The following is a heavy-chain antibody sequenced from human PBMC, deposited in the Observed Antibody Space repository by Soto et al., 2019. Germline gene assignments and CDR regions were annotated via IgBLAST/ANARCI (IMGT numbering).Heavy chain of an antibody. Sequence: GGSLRLSCAASGFTFSSYSMNWVRQAPGKGLEWVSSISSSSSYIYYADSVKGRFTISRDNAKNSLYLQMNSLRAEDTAVYYCAREAGAAAERWYVYWGQGTLVTVSS. J-gene: IGHJ4*02. V-gene: IGHV3-21*01. CDR2: ISSSSSYI. D-gene: IGHD6-13*01. CDR1: GFTFSSYS. CDR3: AREAGAAAERWYVY.